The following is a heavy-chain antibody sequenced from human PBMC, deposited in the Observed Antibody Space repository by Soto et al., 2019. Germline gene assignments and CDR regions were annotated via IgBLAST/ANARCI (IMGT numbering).Heavy chain of an antibody. D-gene: IGHD5-18*01. J-gene: IGHJ6*02. CDR1: GYTFTSYY. V-gene: IGHV1-46*01. CDR3: ARDRGPAMDSSVDYYYYYGMDV. Sequence: ASVKVSCKASGYTFTSYYMHWVRQAPGQGLEWMGIINPSGGSTSYAQKFQGRVTMTRDTSTSTVYMELSSLRSEDTAVYYCARDRGPAMDSSVDYYYYYGMDVWGQGTTVTVSS. CDR2: INPSGGST.